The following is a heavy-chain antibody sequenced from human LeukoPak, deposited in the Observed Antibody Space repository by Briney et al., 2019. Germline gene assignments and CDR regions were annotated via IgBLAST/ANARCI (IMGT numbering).Heavy chain of an antibody. CDR2: IRYDGSNE. CDR3: ARPMNEYDSSGFFHY. D-gene: IGHD3-22*01. J-gene: IGHJ4*02. Sequence: GGSLRLSCAASGFSFSTYGLHWVRHTPGKGLGWVAFIRYDGSNEYYADSVKGRFTISRDNSKNTLHLQMNSLRVEDTAVYYCARPMNEYDSSGFFHYWGQGTLVTVSS. CDR1: GFSFSTYG. V-gene: IGHV3-30*02.